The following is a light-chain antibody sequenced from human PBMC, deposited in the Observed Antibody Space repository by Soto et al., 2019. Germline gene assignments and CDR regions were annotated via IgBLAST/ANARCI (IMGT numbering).Light chain of an antibody. Sequence: EIHLSQSRSSLSASGGNRLTITCRASQNVAQFLNWYQKNKGKAPKLLIYATSSLHSGVPSRFSGSGYGTELTITISSLQHDDFETYYCQHYNSSPEAFGQGTQVDIK. CDR2: ATS. CDR3: QHYNSSPEA. J-gene: IGKJ1*01. CDR1: QNVAQF. V-gene: IGKV1-17*01.